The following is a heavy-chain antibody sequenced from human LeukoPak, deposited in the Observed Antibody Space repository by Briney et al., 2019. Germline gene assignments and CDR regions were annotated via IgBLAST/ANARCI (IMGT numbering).Heavy chain of an antibody. CDR2: IYSGGST. Sequence: PGGSLRLSCAASGFTVSSNYMSWVRQAPGKGLEWVSVIYSGGSTYYADSVKGRFTISRDNSKKTLYLQINSVRAENTAVYYTAREYGYHDYWGQGRLVTVYS. V-gene: IGHV3-53*01. J-gene: IGHJ4*01. CDR3: AREYGYHDY. CDR1: GFTVSSNY. D-gene: IGHD5-18*01.